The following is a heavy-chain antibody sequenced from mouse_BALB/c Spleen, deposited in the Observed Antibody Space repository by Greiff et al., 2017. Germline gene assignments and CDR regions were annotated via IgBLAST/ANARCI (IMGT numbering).Heavy chain of an antibody. J-gene: IGHJ3*01. CDR2: IYPYNGGT. Sequence: EVQVVESGPELVKPGASVKISCKASGYTFTDYNMPWVKQSHGKSLEWIGYIYPYNGGTGYNQKFKSKATLTVDNSSSTAYMELRSLTSEDSAVYYCAREDYDYGSFAYWGQGTLVTVSA. V-gene: IGHV1S29*02. D-gene: IGHD2-4*01. CDR1: GYTFTDYN. CDR3: AREDYDYGSFAY.